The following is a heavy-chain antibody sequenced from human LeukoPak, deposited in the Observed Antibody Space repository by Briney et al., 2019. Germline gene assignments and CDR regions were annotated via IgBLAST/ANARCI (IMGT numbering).Heavy chain of an antibody. CDR2: ISHDGAAV. V-gene: IGHV3-30*18. J-gene: IGHJ5*02. CDR3: AKDWGSSGWYNWFDP. CDR1: GFTIANHG. Sequence: GRSLRLSCAVSGFTIANHGMHWVRQAPGKGLEWVAMISHDGAAVYYGDSVKGRLTISRDNSNNTLYLQMNSLRVEDTAVYYCAKDWGSSGWYNWFDPWGQGTLVTVSS. D-gene: IGHD6-19*01.